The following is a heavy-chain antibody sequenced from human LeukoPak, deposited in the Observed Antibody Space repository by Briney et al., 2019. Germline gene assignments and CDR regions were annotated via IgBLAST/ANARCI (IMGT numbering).Heavy chain of an antibody. Sequence: SETLSLTCAVYGGSFSGYYWSWIRQPPGKGLEWIGEINHSGSTNYNPSLKSRVTISVDTSKNQFSLKLSSVTAADTAVYYCARDFAPLLWFGESSPDYYYMDVWGKGTTVTVSS. V-gene: IGHV4-34*01. CDR2: INHSGST. D-gene: IGHD3-10*01. CDR3: ARDFAPLLWFGESSPDYYYMDV. CDR1: GGSFSGYY. J-gene: IGHJ6*03.